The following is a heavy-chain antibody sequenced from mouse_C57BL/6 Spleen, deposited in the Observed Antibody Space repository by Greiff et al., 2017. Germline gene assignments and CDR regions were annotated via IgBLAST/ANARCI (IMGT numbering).Heavy chain of an antibody. CDR3: ARRGIYDGFYPFAY. D-gene: IGHD2-3*01. J-gene: IGHJ2*01. V-gene: IGHV1-69*01. CDR2: IDPSDSYT. Sequence: QVQLQQPGAELVMPGASVKLSCKASGYTFTSYWMHWVKQRPGQGLEWIGEIDPSDSYTNYNQKFKGKSTLTVEKSSSTAYMQLISLTSVDSAVYYCARRGIYDGFYPFAYCGQGTPLTVSS. CDR1: GYTFTSYW.